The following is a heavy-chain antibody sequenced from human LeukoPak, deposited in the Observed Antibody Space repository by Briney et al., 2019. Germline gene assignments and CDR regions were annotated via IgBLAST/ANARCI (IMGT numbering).Heavy chain of an antibody. Sequence: PSEALSLTCSVYGGSISNYYWSWIRQPARKGLEWIGRIYTNGSTNYNPSLKSQVTMSVDTSKNQFSLKLTSVTAADTAVYYCARGLGYYGSGSYVYNWFSPWGQGSLVTVSS. J-gene: IGHJ5*02. V-gene: IGHV4-4*07. CDR3: ARGLGYYGSGSYVYNWFSP. CDR1: GGSISNYY. CDR2: IYTNGST. D-gene: IGHD3-10*01.